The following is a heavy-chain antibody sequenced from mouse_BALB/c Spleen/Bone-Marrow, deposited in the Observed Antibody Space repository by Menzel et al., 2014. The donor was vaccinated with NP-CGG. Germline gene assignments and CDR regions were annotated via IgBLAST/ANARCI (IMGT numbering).Heavy chain of an antibody. D-gene: IGHD1-1*02. CDR1: GDSITSGY. Sequence: EVKLMESGPSLVKPSQTLSLTCSVTGDSITSGYWNWIRKFPGNKLEYMGYISYSGSTYFNPSLKSRISITRDTSKNQYYLQVNSVTTEDTATYYCARLGGYGPYFDYWGQGTTLTVSS. CDR3: ARLGGYGPYFDY. CDR2: ISYSGST. V-gene: IGHV3-8*02. J-gene: IGHJ2*01.